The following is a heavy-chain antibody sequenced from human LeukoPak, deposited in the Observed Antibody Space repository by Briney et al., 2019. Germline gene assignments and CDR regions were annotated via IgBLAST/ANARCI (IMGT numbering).Heavy chain of an antibody. J-gene: IGHJ6*03. D-gene: IGHD2-15*01. CDR1: GGSISTYY. CDR3: ARSGRKGYCSGGSCYKYYYYYYYMDV. Sequence: PSETLSLTCTVSGGSISTYYWSWIRQPPGKGLEWIGYIYYSGSTNYNPSLKSRVTISVDTSKNQFSLKLSSVTAADTAVYYCARSGRKGYCSGGSCYKYYYYYYYMDVWGKGTTVTVSS. CDR2: IYYSGST. V-gene: IGHV4-59*12.